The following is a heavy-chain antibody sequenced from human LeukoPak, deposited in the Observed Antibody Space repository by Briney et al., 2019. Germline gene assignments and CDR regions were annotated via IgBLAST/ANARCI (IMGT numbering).Heavy chain of an antibody. D-gene: IGHD3-3*01. J-gene: IGHJ5*02. CDR1: GGSISSSSYY. V-gene: IGHV4-39*07. CDR3: AREVGYDFWSGYYRYNWFDP. Sequence: SETLSLTCTVSGGSISSSSYYWGWIRQPPGKGLEWIGSIYYSGSTYYNPSLKSRVTISVDTSKNQFSLKLSSVTAADTAVYYCAREVGYDFWSGYYRYNWFDPWGQGALATVSS. CDR2: IYYSGST.